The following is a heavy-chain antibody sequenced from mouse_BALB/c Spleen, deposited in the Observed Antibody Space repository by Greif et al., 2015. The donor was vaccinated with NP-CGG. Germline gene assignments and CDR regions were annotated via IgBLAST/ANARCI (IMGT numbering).Heavy chain of an antibody. CDR3: TRGGYDVDWYFDV. J-gene: IGHJ1*01. CDR2: IRLKSNNYAT. Sequence: EVQGVESGGGLVQPGGSMKLSCVASGFTFSNYWMNWVRQSPEKGLEWVAEIRLKSNNYATHYAESVKGRFTISRDDSKSSVYLQMDNLRAEDTGIYYCTRGGYDVDWYFDVWGAGTTVTVSS. D-gene: IGHD2-2*01. CDR1: GFTFSNYW. V-gene: IGHV6-6*02.